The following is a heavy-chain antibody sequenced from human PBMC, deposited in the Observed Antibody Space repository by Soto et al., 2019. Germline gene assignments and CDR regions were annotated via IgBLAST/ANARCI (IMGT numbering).Heavy chain of an antibody. CDR2: MNPNSGNT. D-gene: IGHD6-13*01. J-gene: IGHJ5*02. CDR3: ARERSAAGTGWFDP. V-gene: IGHV1-8*01. CDR1: GYTFTSYD. Sequence: QVQLVQSGAEVKKPGASVKVSCKASGYTFTSYDINWVRQATGQGLEWMGWMNPNSGNTGYAQKFQGRVTMTRNTSIGTAYMELSSLRSADTAVYYCARERSAAGTGWFDPWGQGTLVTVSS.